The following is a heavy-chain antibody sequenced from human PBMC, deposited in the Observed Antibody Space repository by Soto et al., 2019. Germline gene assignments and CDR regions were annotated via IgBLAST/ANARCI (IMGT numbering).Heavy chain of an antibody. CDR2: IYPGDSDT. CDR3: ARLPIVVVPAAIGWHYMDV. Sequence: PGESLKISCKGSGYSFTSYWIGWVRQMPGKGLEWMGIIYPGDSDTRYSPSFQGQVTISADKSISTAYLQWSSLKASDTAMYYCARLPIVVVPAAIGWHYMDVWGKGTTVPVSS. J-gene: IGHJ6*03. D-gene: IGHD2-2*02. V-gene: IGHV5-51*01. CDR1: GYSFTSYW.